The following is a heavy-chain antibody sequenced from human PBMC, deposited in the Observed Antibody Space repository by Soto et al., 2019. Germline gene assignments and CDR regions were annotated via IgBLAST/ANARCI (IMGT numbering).Heavy chain of an antibody. CDR3: ARHRPMITFGGVIVRGPYYYYGMDV. CDR1: GGSISISSYY. Sequence: PSDTLSLTCTVSGGSISISSYYWGWILHPPGKGLEWIGSIYYSGSTYYNPSLKSRVTISVDTSKNQISLKLSSVTAADTAVYYCARHRPMITFGGVIVRGPYYYYGMDVWGQGTTVTVSS. D-gene: IGHD3-16*02. CDR2: IYYSGST. V-gene: IGHV4-39*01. J-gene: IGHJ6*02.